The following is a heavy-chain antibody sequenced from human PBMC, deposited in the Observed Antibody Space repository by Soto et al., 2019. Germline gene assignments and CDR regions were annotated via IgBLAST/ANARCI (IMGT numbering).Heavy chain of an antibody. D-gene: IGHD2-21*01. CDR2: ISYDGSNK. V-gene: IGHV3-30-3*01. J-gene: IGHJ4*02. Sequence: GRSLRLACAASGFTFSSYAMHWVRQAPGKGLEWVAVISYDGSNKYYAHSVKGRFNISRVNSKNTLYLQMNSLRAEDTAVYYCASGGGGEALDYLGQGALVTVSS. CDR3: ASGGGGEALDY. CDR1: GFTFSSYA.